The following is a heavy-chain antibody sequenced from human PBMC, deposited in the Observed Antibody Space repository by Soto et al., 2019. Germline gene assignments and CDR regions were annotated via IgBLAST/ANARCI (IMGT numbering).Heavy chain of an antibody. CDR1: GFTFRTFA. V-gene: IGHV3-23*01. J-gene: IGHJ5*02. CDR2: IGSDGGGI. Sequence: EVQLLESGGGLAQPGGSLRLSCAASGFTFRTFAMSWVRQAPGKGLEWVSAIGSDGGGIQHADSVKGRFTISRDNSRNTLYLQMDNLGAEDTAVYYCARYRTPDNSRLFEPWGQGTLVTVSS. CDR3: ARYRTPDNSRLFEP. D-gene: IGHD1-1*01.